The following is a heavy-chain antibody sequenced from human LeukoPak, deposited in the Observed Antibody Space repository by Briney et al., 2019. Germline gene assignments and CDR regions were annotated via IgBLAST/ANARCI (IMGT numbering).Heavy chain of an antibody. CDR1: GDSTSSYY. V-gene: IGHV4-34*01. CDR3: ARGDYYDSSGYYEYYFDY. Sequence: PSETLSLTCTVSGDSTSSYYCSWIRQPPGKGLEWIGEINHSGSTNYNPSLKSRVTISVDTSKNQFSLKLSSVTAADTAVYYCARGDYYDSSGYYEYYFDYWGQGTLVTVSS. CDR2: INHSGST. J-gene: IGHJ4*02. D-gene: IGHD3-22*01.